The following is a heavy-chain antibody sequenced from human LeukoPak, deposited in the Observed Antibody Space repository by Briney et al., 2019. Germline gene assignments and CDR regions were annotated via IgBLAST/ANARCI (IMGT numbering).Heavy chain of an antibody. V-gene: IGHV4-4*09. CDR2: IYTSGST. CDR3: ARHAGYSYGIDY. Sequence: SETLSLTCTVSGGSISSYYWSWIRQPPGKGLEWIGYIYTSGSTNYNPSLKSRVTISVDMSKNQFSLKLSSVTAADTAVYYCARHAGYSYGIDYWGQGTLVTVSS. D-gene: IGHD5-18*01. CDR1: GGSISSYY. J-gene: IGHJ4*02.